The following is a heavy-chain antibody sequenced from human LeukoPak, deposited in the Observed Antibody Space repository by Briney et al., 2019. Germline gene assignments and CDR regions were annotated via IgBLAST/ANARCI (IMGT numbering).Heavy chain of an antibody. D-gene: IGHD6-13*01. V-gene: IGHV1-69*05. Sequence: SVKVSCKASGGTFSSYAISWVRQAPGQGLEWMGGIIPIFGTANYAQKFQGRVTITTDESTSTAYMELSSLRSEDTAVYYCARDQCSSSWYGDAFDIWGQGTMVTVSS. J-gene: IGHJ3*02. CDR1: GGTFSSYA. CDR2: IIPIFGTA. CDR3: ARDQCSSSWYGDAFDI.